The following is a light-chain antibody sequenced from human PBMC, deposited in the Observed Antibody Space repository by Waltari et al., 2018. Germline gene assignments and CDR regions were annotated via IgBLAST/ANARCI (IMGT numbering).Light chain of an antibody. CDR3: QQYDSAPLT. CDR1: QSVLYSSNNKNY. Sequence: DIVMTPSPDSLAVSLGERSTLNCKSTQSVLYSSNNKNYLAWYQQKPGQPPNLLIYWASTRESGVPDRFSGSGSGTDFTLTISSLQAEDVAVYYCQQYDSAPLTFGGGTRVEIK. V-gene: IGKV4-1*01. CDR2: WAS. J-gene: IGKJ4*01.